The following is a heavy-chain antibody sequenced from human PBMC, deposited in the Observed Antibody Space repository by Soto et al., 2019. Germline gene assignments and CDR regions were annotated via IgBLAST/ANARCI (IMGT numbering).Heavy chain of an antibody. CDR3: ARGLGTDYYYYMDV. V-gene: IGHV1-2*04. D-gene: IGHD7-27*01. Sequence: ASVKVSCKASGYTFTGYYMHWVRQAPGQGLEWMGWINPNSGGTNHAQKFQGWVTMTRDTSISTAYMELSRLRSDDTAVYYCARGLGTDYYYYMDVWGKGTTVTVSS. CDR1: GYTFTGYY. J-gene: IGHJ6*03. CDR2: INPNSGGT.